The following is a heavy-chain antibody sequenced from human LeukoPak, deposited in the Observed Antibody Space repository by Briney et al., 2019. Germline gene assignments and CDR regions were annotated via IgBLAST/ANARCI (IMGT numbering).Heavy chain of an antibody. CDR3: ARAREITVSGTDYFDY. D-gene: IGHD6-19*01. CDR1: GFRFSNYW. J-gene: IGHJ4*02. Sequence: PGGSLRLSCAVSGFRFSNYWMTWVRQAPGKGLEWVANIKHDGSGPSYLDSVKGRFTISRDNARNLLSLQMSSLRAEDTAVYHCARAREITVSGTDYFDYWGQGTLVTVSS. V-gene: IGHV3-7*01. CDR2: IKHDGSGP.